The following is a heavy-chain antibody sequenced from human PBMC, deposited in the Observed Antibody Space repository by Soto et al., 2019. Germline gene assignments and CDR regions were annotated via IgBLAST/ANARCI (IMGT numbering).Heavy chain of an antibody. D-gene: IGHD2-2*01. CDR2: IIPIFGTA. CDR3: ARRIVPAAATTYGMDV. CDR1: GGSFSSYA. J-gene: IGHJ6*02. V-gene: IGHV1-69*13. Sequence: SVNVSYQASGGSFSSYAIRWVRQAPGQGLEWMGGIIPIFGTANYAQKFQGRVTITADESTSTAYMELSSLRSEDTAVYYCARRIVPAAATTYGMDVWGQGSTVTVSS.